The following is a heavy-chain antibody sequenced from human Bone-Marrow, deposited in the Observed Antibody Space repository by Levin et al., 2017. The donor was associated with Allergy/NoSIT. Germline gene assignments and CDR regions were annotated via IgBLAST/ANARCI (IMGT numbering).Heavy chain of an antibody. D-gene: IGHD6-13*01. CDR2: ISGSGGST. V-gene: IGHV3-23*01. CDR1: RFTFSSHA. CDR3: AKSSSLYYFDY. J-gene: IGHJ4*02. Sequence: GESLKISCAASRFTFSSHAMTWVRQAPGKGLEWVSSISGSGGSTYYADSVQGRFTISRDNSKDTLYLQMNSLRAEDTAVYYCAKSSSLYYFDYWGQGTLVTVSS.